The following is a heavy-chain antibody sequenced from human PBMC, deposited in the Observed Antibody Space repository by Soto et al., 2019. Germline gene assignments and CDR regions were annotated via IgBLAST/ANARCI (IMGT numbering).Heavy chain of an antibody. CDR2: INHSGST. D-gene: IGHD6-19*01. Sequence: SETLSLTCAVYGGSFSGYYWSWIRQPPWKGLEWIGEINHSGSTNYNPSLKSRVTISVDTSKNQFSLKLSSVTAADTAVYYCARRGIAVAGDYYYYYMDVWGKGTTVTVSS. J-gene: IGHJ6*03. V-gene: IGHV4-34*01. CDR3: ARRGIAVAGDYYYYYMDV. CDR1: GGSFSGYY.